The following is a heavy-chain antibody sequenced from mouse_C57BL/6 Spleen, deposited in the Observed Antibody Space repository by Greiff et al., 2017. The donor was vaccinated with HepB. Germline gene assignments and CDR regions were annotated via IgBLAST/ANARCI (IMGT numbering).Heavy chain of an antibody. CDR1: GYTFTSYW. CDR2: IHPNSGST. CDR3: ARKVYEYFDV. J-gene: IGHJ1*03. D-gene: IGHD2-12*01. Sequence: QVQLKQPGAELVKPGASVKLSCKASGYTFTSYWMHWVKQRPGQGLEWIGMIHPNSGSTNYNEKFKSKATLTVDKSSSTAYMQLSSLTSEDSAVYYCARKVYEYFDVWGTGTTVTVSS. V-gene: IGHV1-64*01.